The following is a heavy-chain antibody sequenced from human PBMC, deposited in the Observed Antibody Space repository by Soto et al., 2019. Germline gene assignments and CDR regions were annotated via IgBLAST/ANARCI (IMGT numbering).Heavy chain of an antibody. CDR2: VTSGGGT. D-gene: IGHD6-19*01. Sequence: EVQLLESGGDLVQPGGSLRLFCAASGFTFSNYAMTWVRQAPGKGLEWVSTVTSGGGTFYVDTVKGRFTISRDTSKSTLYLQMNSLRAEDTAIYYCARTDKFNSQSSGWANRFDYWGQGALVTVAS. V-gene: IGHV3-23*01. CDR3: ARTDKFNSQSSGWANRFDY. J-gene: IGHJ4*02. CDR1: GFTFSNYA.